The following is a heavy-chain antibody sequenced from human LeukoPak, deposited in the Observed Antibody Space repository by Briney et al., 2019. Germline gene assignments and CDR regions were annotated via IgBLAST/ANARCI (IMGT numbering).Heavy chain of an antibody. CDR3: ARDPSYYYDSSGYFDY. J-gene: IGHJ4*02. V-gene: IGHV4-61*01. CDR1: GGSISSSSYY. Sequence: SETLSLTCTVSGGSISSSSYYWSWIRQPPGKGLEWIGYIYYSGSTNYNPSLKSRVTISVDTSKNQFSLKLSSVTAADTAVYYCARDPSYYYDSSGYFDYWGQGTLVTVSS. D-gene: IGHD3-22*01. CDR2: IYYSGST.